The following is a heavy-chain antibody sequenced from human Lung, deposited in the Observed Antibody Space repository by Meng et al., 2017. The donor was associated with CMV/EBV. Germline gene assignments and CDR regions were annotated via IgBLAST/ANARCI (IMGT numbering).Heavy chain of an antibody. CDR1: GGSVISGSYY. CDR2: IHNSGST. CDR3: ARDVGYCSDGSCSDY. J-gene: IGHJ4*02. Sequence: SETLSLXCSVSGGSVISGSYYWSWIRQSPGKGLQWIGYIHNSGSTKYNPSLKSRVTISVDTPKNQFSLRLRFVTAADTAVYYCARDVGYCSDGSCSDYWGQGXLVTASS. V-gene: IGHV4-61*01. D-gene: IGHD2-15*01.